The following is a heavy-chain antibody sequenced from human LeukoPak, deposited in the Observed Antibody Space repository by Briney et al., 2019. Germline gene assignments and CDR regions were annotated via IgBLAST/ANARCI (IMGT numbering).Heavy chain of an antibody. CDR1: GFTFSNYW. CDR2: MNQDGSEK. D-gene: IGHD5-18*01. V-gene: IGHV3-7*05. Sequence: GGSLRLSCAASGFTFSNYWMSWVRQAPGKGLEWVANMNQDGSEKYYVDSVKGRFTISRDNAKNSLYLQMNSLRAGDTAAYYCARGAYTYVYWGQGTLVTVSS. J-gene: IGHJ4*02. CDR3: ARGAYTYVY.